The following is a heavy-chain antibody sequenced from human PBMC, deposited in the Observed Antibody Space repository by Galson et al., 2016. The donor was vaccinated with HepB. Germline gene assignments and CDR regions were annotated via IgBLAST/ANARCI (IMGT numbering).Heavy chain of an antibody. Sequence: SETLSLTCAVSGGSISNSNWWSWVRQPPGKGLEWIGEVYHGGTTNYNPSLSYRVTISVDKSKNQFSLKMNSVTAADTAVYYCARFISAAEDSWGQGTLVTVSS. V-gene: IGHV4-4*02. D-gene: IGHD6-25*01. CDR1: GGSISNSNW. CDR2: VYHGGTT. CDR3: ARFISAAEDS. J-gene: IGHJ4*02.